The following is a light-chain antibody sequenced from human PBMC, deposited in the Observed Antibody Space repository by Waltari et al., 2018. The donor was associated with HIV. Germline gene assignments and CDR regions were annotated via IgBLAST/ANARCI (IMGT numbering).Light chain of an antibody. CDR2: WAS. V-gene: IGKV4-1*01. CDR3: QQYYSTPYT. J-gene: IGKJ2*01. CDR1: QSVLYSSNNKNY. Sequence: DIVMTQSPDSLAVSLVERATIICSSGQSVLYSSNNKNYLAWYQQKPGQPPKLLIYWASTRESGVPDRFSGSGSGTDFTLTISSLQAEDVAVYYCQQYYSTPYTFGQGTKLEIK.